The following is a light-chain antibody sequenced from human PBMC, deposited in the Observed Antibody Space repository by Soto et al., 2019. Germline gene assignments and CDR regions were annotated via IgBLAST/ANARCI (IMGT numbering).Light chain of an antibody. CDR2: EVS. J-gene: IGLJ2*01. V-gene: IGLV2-23*02. Sequence: QSALTQPASVSGSPGQSITISCTGTSSDVGSYNLVSWYQQHPGKAPKLMIYEVSQRPSGVSDRFSGSKSGNTASLTISGLQAEDEADYFCCSYASRILGVFGGGTKVTVL. CDR1: SSDVGSYNL. CDR3: CSYASRILGV.